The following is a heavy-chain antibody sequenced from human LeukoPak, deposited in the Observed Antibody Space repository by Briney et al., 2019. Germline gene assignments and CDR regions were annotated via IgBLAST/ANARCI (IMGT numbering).Heavy chain of an antibody. D-gene: IGHD6-13*01. CDR3: ARDREQQLVTPLFDY. J-gene: IGHJ4*02. V-gene: IGHV3-30-3*01. CDR1: GFTFSSYA. Sequence: GGSLRLSCAASGFTFSSYAMHWVRQAPGKGLEWVTVLSYDGSNKYYADSVKGRFTISRDNSKNTLYLQMNSLRAGDTAVYYCARDREQQLVTPLFDYWGQGTLVTVSS. CDR2: LSYDGSNK.